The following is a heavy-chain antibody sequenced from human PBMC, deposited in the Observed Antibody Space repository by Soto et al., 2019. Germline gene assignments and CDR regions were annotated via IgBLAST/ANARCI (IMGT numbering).Heavy chain of an antibody. CDR2: IIPIFGTA. J-gene: IGHJ6*02. CDR1: GGSFSSYA. CDR3: ARLVVPAPKGSMDV. D-gene: IGHD2-2*01. V-gene: IGHV1-69*01. Sequence: GASVTVSCTASGGSFSSYAISWVRQAPGQGLEWMGGIIPIFGTANYAQKFQGRVTITADESTSTAYMELSSLRSEDTAVYYCARLVVPAPKGSMDVWGQGTTVTVS.